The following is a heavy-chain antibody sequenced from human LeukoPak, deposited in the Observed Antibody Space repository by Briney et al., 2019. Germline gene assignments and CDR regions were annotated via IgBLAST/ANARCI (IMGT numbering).Heavy chain of an antibody. CDR1: GYSISSGYY. CDR3: ARVSAAAGITFYYYYYMDV. Sequence: SETLSLTCAVSGYSISSGYYWGWIRQPPGKGLEWIGSIYHSGSTYYNPSLKSRVTISVDTSKNQFSLKLSSVTAADTAVYYCARVSAAAGITFYYYYYMDVWGKGTTVTVSS. D-gene: IGHD6-13*01. J-gene: IGHJ6*03. CDR2: IYHSGST. V-gene: IGHV4-38-2*01.